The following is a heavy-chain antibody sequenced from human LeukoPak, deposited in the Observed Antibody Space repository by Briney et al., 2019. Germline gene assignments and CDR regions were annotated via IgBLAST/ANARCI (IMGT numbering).Heavy chain of an antibody. V-gene: IGHV3-30-3*01. D-gene: IGHD3-22*01. CDR1: GFTFSSYA. Sequence: GRSLRLSCAASGFTFSSYAMHWVRQAPGKGLEWVAVISYDGSNKYYAGSVKGRFTISRDNSKNTLYLQMNSLRAEDTAVYYCASGITYYYDSSGYGDYWGQGTLVTVSS. CDR3: ASGITYYYDSSGYGDY. CDR2: ISYDGSNK. J-gene: IGHJ4*02.